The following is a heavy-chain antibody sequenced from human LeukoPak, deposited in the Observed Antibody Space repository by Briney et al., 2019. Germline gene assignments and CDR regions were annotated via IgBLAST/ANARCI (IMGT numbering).Heavy chain of an antibody. D-gene: IGHD2-2*01. J-gene: IGHJ4*02. CDR3: ARATCSSTSCSIRAYFDY. CDR2: INWNGGST. CDR1: GFTFDDYG. Sequence: GGSLRLSCAASGFTFDDYGMSWVRQAPGKGLEWVSGINWNGGSTGYADSVKGRFTISRDNAKNSLYLQMNSLRAEDTALYYCARATCSSTSCSIRAYFDYWGQGTLVTVS. V-gene: IGHV3-20*04.